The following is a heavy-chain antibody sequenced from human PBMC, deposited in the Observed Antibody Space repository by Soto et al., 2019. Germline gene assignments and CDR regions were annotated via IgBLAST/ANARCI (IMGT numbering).Heavy chain of an antibody. CDR1: GYTFTGYY. CDR3: ARVGYCSDTRCYYGQDYYFFYGMDV. J-gene: IGHJ6*02. Sequence: QGHLAQSGAEVKRPGASVKVSCKASGYTFTGYYMHWVRQVPGQGLEWMGWINPNSGDKDYAQKFQGRVTLTRDKSISTAYMELSSLKSDDTAVYYCARVGYCSDTRCYYGQDYYFFYGMDVWGQGTTVTVS. D-gene: IGHD2-2*01. V-gene: IGHV1-2*02. CDR2: INPNSGDK.